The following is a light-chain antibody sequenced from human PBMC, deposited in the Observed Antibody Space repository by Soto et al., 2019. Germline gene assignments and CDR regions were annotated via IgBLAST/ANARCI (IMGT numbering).Light chain of an antibody. V-gene: IGKV3-11*01. Sequence: EIVLTHSPATLSLSPGERATLSCRASQSVSSYLAWYQQKPGQAPRLLIYDASNRATGIPARFSGSGSGTDFTLTISSLEPEDFAFYYWQQRSNWPPMYTFGQGTKLEIK. J-gene: IGKJ2*01. CDR1: QSVSSY. CDR2: DAS. CDR3: QQRSNWPPMYT.